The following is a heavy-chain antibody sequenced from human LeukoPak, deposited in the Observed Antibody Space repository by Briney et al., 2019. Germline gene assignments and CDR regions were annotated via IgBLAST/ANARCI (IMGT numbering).Heavy chain of an antibody. CDR2: TYPGDSDT. Sequence: GESLKISCKASGYSFTTYWIAWVRQLPGKGLEWMGITYPGDSDTRYSPSFQGQVTISADKSISTAYLQWSSLKASDTAMYYCARQILYSSSWYYWFDPWGQGTLVTVSS. CDR3: ARQILYSSSWYYWFDP. CDR1: GYSFTTYW. D-gene: IGHD6-13*01. V-gene: IGHV5-51*01. J-gene: IGHJ5*02.